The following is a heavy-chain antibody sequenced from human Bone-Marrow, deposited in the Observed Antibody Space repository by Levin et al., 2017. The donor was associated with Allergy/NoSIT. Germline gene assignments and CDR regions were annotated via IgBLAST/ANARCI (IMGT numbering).Heavy chain of an antibody. CDR3: AREVPVYYGSGTYYNVPDRPYFDY. CDR1: GYTFTGYY. D-gene: IGHD3-10*01. Sequence: PGESLKISCKASGYTFTGYYIHWVRQAPGQGLEWMGRINPNSGGTNYAQKFQGRVTMTRDTSISTAYMELSRLRSADTAVYYCAREVPVYYGSGTYYNVPDRPYFDYWGQGTLVTVSS. V-gene: IGHV1-2*06. CDR2: INPNSGGT. J-gene: IGHJ4*02.